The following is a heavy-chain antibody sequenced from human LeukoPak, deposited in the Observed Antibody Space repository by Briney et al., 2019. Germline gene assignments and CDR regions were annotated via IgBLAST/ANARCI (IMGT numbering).Heavy chain of an antibody. V-gene: IGHV5-51*01. CDR2: IYPGDSDT. Sequence: GESLKISCKGSGYRFTNYWIGWVRQMPGKGLEWMGIIYPGDSDTRYSPSLQGQVTISADKSINTAYLQWSSLKASDTAMYYCTRHSEYCSGGNCYVNYWGQGTLVTVSS. J-gene: IGHJ4*02. CDR1: GYRFTNYW. CDR3: TRHSEYCSGGNCYVNY. D-gene: IGHD2-15*01.